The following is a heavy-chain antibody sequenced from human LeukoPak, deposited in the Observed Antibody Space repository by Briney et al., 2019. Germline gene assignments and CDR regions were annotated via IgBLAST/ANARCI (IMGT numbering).Heavy chain of an antibody. CDR1: GFTFSSYA. D-gene: IGHD2-15*01. V-gene: IGHV3-23*01. Sequence: PGGSLRLSCAASGFTFSSYAMSWVRQAPGKGLDWFSAISDSGGSTYHADSVKGRFTISRDNSKNTLYLQMNSLRAEDTAVYYCAKGSAGSRPYYFDYWGQGTLDTVSS. J-gene: IGHJ4*02. CDR3: AKGSAGSRPYYFDY. CDR2: ISDSGGST.